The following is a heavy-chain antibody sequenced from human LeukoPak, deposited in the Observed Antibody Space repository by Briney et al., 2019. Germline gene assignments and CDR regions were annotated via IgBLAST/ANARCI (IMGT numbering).Heavy chain of an antibody. J-gene: IGHJ4*02. D-gene: IGHD3-3*01. CDR3: ARFLERLTYFDY. CDR2: IYYSGST. Sequence: SETLSLTCTVSGGSISSSSYYWGWIRQPPGKGLEWIGSIYYSGSTYYNPSLKSRVTISVDTSKNQFSLKLSSVTAADTAVYYCARFLERLTYFDYWGQGTLVTVSS. V-gene: IGHV4-39*07. CDR1: GGSISSSSYY.